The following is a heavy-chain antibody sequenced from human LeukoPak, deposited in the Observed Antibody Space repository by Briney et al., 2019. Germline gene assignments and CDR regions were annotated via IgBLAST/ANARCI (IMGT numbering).Heavy chain of an antibody. D-gene: IGHD3-3*01. Sequence: PGGSLRLSCAASGFTFTSYSTNWVRQAPGKGLEWAPTISGGGGSTYYADSVKGRFTISRDNSKNTLYLQMNSLRAEDTAVYYCAKDLPLYDFWSGYYPYYYYGMDVWGQGTTVTVSS. J-gene: IGHJ6*02. CDR1: GFTFTSYS. CDR3: AKDLPLYDFWSGYYPYYYYGMDV. V-gene: IGHV3-23*01. CDR2: ISGGGGST.